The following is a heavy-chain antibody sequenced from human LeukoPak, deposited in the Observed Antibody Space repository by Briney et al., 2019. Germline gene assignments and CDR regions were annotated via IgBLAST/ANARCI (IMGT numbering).Heavy chain of an antibody. Sequence: SETLSLTCAVYGGSFSGYYWSWIRQPPGKGLEWIGEINHSGSTNYNPSLKSRVTISVDTSKNQFSLKLNSVTAADTAVYYCARRSQGRELKGTDFDYWGQGTLVTVSS. CDR1: GGSFSGYY. V-gene: IGHV4-34*01. D-gene: IGHD1-26*01. J-gene: IGHJ4*02. CDR2: INHSGST. CDR3: ARRSQGRELKGTDFDY.